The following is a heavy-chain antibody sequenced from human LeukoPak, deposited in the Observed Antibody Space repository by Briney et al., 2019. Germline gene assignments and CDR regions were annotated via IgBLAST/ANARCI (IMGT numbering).Heavy chain of an antibody. CDR2: IIENGGET. CDR1: GFTFSTYA. Sequence: GGSLRLSCAASGFTFSTYAMSWVRQAPGKGLEWVSGIIENGGETYYADSVRGRFTISRDNSKNTLYLQMNSLRAEDTAVYYCAKDYEYNSNTWYFHWGRGTLVSVSS. CDR3: AKDYEYNSNTWYFH. D-gene: IGHD6-13*01. V-gene: IGHV3-23*01. J-gene: IGHJ4*02.